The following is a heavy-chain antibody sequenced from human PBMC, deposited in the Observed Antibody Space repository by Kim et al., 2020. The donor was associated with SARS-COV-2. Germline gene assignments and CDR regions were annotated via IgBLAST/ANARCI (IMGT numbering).Heavy chain of an antibody. D-gene: IGHD2-8*01. V-gene: IGHV3-53*04. CDR3: ARGGYCTNGVCSFDY. J-gene: IGHJ4*02. CDR2: IYSGGST. CDR1: GFTVSSNY. Sequence: GGSLRLSCAASGFTVSSNYMSWVRQAPGKGLEWVSVIYSGGSTYYADSVKGRFTISRHNSKNTLYLQMNSLRAEDTAVYYCARGGYCTNGVCSFDYWGQGTLVTVSS.